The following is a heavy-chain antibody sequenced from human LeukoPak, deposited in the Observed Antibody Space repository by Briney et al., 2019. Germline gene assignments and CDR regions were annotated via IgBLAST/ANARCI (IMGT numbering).Heavy chain of an antibody. J-gene: IGHJ5*02. D-gene: IGHD2-2*01. CDR2: ISYDGSNK. Sequence: GGSLRLSCAASGFTFSSYGMHWVRQAPGKGLEWVAVISYDGSNKYYADSVKGRFTISRDNSKNTLYLQMNSLRAENTAVYYCAKDPASDIVVVPAAPEFDPWGQGTLVTVSP. CDR3: AKDPASDIVVVPAAPEFDP. V-gene: IGHV3-30*18. CDR1: GFTFSSYG.